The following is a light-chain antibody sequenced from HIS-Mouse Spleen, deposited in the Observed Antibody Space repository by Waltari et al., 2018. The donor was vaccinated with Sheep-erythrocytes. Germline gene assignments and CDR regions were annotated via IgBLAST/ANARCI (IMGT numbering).Light chain of an antibody. V-gene: IGLV1-44*01. CDR2: SNN. J-gene: IGLJ3*02. CDR3: AAWDDSLNGPV. CDR1: SSNIGSNT. Sequence: QSVLTQPPSASGTPGQRVTISCSGSSSNIGSNTVNWYQQLPGTAPKLLNYSNNQRPSGVPDRSSGSKSGTSASLAISGLQSEDEADYYCAAWDDSLNGPVFGGGTKLTVL.